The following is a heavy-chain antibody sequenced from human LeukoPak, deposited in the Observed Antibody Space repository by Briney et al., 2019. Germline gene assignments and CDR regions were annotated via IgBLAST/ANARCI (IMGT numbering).Heavy chain of an antibody. CDR3: ARHNNYYMDV. CDR2: IYPGDSDT. CDR1: GYGFTSYW. V-gene: IGHV5-51*01. J-gene: IGHJ6*03. Sequence: GESLKIPCKGSGYGFTSYWIGWVGQMPGKGLEWMGIIYPGDSDTRYSPSFQGQVTISADKSISTAYLQWSSLKASDTAMYYCARHNNYYMDVWGKGTTVTLSS.